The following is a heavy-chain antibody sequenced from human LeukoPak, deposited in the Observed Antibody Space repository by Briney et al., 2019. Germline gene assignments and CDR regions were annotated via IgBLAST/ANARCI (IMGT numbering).Heavy chain of an antibody. CDR3: ARRPGDYFSFEF. Sequence: TSETLSLTCAVSGHSISSGSYWGWIRPPPGKGLEWIGSIHYSGKTYYNPSLKSRFTLSVDTSKNQFSLKVSSATATDTAVYYCARRPGDYFSFEFWGQGTLVTVSS. CDR2: IHYSGKT. D-gene: IGHD4-17*01. V-gene: IGHV4-38-2*01. CDR1: GHSISSGSY. J-gene: IGHJ4*02.